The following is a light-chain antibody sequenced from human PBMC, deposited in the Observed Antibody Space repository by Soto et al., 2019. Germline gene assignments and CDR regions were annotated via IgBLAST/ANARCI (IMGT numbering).Light chain of an antibody. J-gene: IGLJ1*01. Sequence: QSALAQPSSVSGSPGQSITISCTGTSTDVGGYNYVSWYQHHPGKGPKLIIYEVNNRPSGVSDRFSGSKSGNKASLTISNLEAEDESDYYGGSYTSTDTPFVFGTGTKVTVL. CDR3: GSYTSTDTPFV. CDR2: EVN. CDR1: STDVGGYNY. V-gene: IGLV2-14*01.